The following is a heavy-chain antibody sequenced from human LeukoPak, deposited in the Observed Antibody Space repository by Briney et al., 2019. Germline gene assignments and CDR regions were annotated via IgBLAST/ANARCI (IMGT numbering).Heavy chain of an antibody. CDR1: GFSFSNYG. CDR3: AKRGLGCSGGSCYSFYYYYYMDV. CDR2: IRFDGTNK. J-gene: IGHJ6*03. V-gene: IGHV3-30*02. Sequence: GGSLRLSCAASGFSFSNYGMHWVRQAPGKGLEWVAFIRFDGTNKFYADSVKGRFTISRDNSQNTVSLQVNNLRTEDTAVYYCAKRGLGCSGGSCYSFYYYYYMDVWGKGTTVTISS. D-gene: IGHD2-15*01.